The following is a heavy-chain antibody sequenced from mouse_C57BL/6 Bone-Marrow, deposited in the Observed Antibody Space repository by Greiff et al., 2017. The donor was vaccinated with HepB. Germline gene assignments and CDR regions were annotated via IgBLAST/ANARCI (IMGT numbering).Heavy chain of an antibody. CDR2: IDPSDSYT. CDR3: ARTPITTVVGDYAMDY. D-gene: IGHD1-1*01. CDR1: GYTFTSYW. J-gene: IGHJ4*01. Sequence: VQLQQPGAELVMPGASVKLSCKASGYTFTSYWMHWVKQRPGQGLEWIGEIDPSDSYTNYNQKFKGKSTLTVDKSSSTAYMQLSSLTSEDSAVYYCARTPITTVVGDYAMDYWGQGTSVTVSS. V-gene: IGHV1-69*01.